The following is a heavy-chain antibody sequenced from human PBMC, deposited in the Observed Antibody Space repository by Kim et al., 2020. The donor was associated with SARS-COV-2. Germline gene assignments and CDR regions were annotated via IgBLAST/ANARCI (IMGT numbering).Heavy chain of an antibody. CDR3: ARSRLPHGKSPPVDY. V-gene: IGHV3-30*04. D-gene: IGHD4-17*01. Sequence: GGSLRLSCAASGFTFSSYATHWVRQAPGKGLEWVAVISYDGSNKYYADSVKGRFTISRDNSKNTLYLQMNSLRAEDTAVYYCARSRLPHGKSPPVDYWGQGTLVTVSS. J-gene: IGHJ4*02. CDR2: ISYDGSNK. CDR1: GFTFSSYA.